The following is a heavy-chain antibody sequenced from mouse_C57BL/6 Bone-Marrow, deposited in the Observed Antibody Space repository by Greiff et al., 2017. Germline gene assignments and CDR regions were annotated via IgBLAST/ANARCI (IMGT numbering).Heavy chain of an antibody. V-gene: IGHV1-5*01. CDR1: GYTFTSYW. CDR2: IYPGNSDT. D-gene: IGHD3-2*02. J-gene: IGHJ4*01. CDR3: TPGSGYCYYAMDY. Sequence: EVQLQQSGTVLARPGASVKMSCKTSGYTFTSYWMHWVKQRPGQGLEWIGAIYPGNSDTSYNQKFKGKAKLPAVTSASTAYMELSSLTNEDSAVYYCTPGSGYCYYAMDYWGQGTSVTVSS.